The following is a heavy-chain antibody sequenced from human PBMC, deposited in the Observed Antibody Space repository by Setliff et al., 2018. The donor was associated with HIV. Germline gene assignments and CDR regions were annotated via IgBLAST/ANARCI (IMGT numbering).Heavy chain of an antibody. CDR1: GFTVSSNY. CDR2: IYAGGST. J-gene: IGHJ4*02. Sequence: PWGSLRLSCAASGFTVSSNYMTWVRQAPGKGLEWVSVIYAGGSTYYADSVKGRFAISRDNSKNTLYLQMNSLETEDSALYYCAREGYASGTLGDLDYWGQGTLVTVSS. V-gene: IGHV3-53*05. D-gene: IGHD3-10*01. CDR3: AREGYASGTLGDLDY.